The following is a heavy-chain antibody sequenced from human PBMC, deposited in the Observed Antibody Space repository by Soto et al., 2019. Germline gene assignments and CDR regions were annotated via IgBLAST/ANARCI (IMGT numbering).Heavy chain of an antibody. CDR2: ISGAGVST. D-gene: IGHD6-13*01. Sequence: ESGGDLIQPGGSLRLSCAASGFSFSSYPMSWVRQAPGKGLEWVAAISGAGVSTYYADSVRGRFTISRENSKNTLYLQMSSLRAEDTALYYCAKDHLTSGGTFLFDPWGQGTLVTVSS. V-gene: IGHV3-23*01. CDR1: GFSFSSYP. J-gene: IGHJ5*02. CDR3: AKDHLTSGGTFLFDP.